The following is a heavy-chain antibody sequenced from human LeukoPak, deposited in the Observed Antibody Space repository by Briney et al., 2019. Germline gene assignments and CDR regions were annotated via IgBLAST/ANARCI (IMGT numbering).Heavy chain of an antibody. V-gene: IGHV4-34*01. CDR3: AVGYQAGMDV. CDR2: INHSGST. Sequence: KSSETLSLTCAVYGGSFSGYYWSWIRQPPGKGLEWIGEINHSGSTNYNPSLKSRVTISVDTSKNQFSLKLSSVTAADTAVYYCAVGYQAGMDVWGQGTTVTVSS. J-gene: IGHJ6*02. CDR1: GGSFSGYY. D-gene: IGHD5-12*01.